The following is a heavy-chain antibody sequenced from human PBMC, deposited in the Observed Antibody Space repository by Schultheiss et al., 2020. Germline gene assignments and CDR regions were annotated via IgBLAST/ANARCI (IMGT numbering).Heavy chain of an antibody. CDR3: ARENNWNDSSGAFDI. Sequence: GGSLRLSCAASGFTFSDYYMSWIRQAPGKGLEWVAVISYDGSNKYYADSVKGRFTISRDNSKNTLYLQMNSLRAEDTAVYYCARENNWNDSSGAFDIWGQGTMVTVSS. D-gene: IGHD1-20*01. J-gene: IGHJ3*02. CDR2: ISYDGSNK. V-gene: IGHV3-30*03. CDR1: GFTFSDYY.